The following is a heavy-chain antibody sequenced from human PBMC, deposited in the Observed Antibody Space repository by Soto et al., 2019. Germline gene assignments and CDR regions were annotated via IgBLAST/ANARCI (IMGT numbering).Heavy chain of an antibody. CDR1: GFTFSSYS. D-gene: IGHD1-26*01. J-gene: IGHJ4*02. Sequence: EVQLVESGGGLVQPGGSLRLSCAASGFTFSSYSMNWVRQAPGKGLEWVSYISSSSSTIYYADSVKGRFTISRDNAKNSLYLQMNGLRAEATAVYYCARGERREGSYYFDYWGKGTLVTVSS. V-gene: IGHV3-48*01. CDR2: ISSSSSTI. CDR3: ARGERREGSYYFDY.